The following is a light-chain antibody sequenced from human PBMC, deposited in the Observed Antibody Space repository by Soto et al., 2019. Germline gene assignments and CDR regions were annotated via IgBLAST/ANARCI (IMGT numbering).Light chain of an antibody. V-gene: IGKV3-11*01. CDR3: QQRSSWPPT. J-gene: IGKJ5*01. Sequence: EIVLTQSPATLSLSPGERATLSCRASQSVSSYLAWYQQRPGQAPRLLIYDASNRATGVPARFSGSGSGTDVTLTISSLEPEDFAVYYCQQRSSWPPTFGQGTRLEIK. CDR1: QSVSSY. CDR2: DAS.